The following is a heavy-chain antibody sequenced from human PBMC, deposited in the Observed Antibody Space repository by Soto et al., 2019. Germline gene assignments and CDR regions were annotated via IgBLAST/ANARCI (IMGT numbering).Heavy chain of an antibody. CDR2: IYHSGST. D-gene: IGHD1-1*01. J-gene: IGHJ4*02. Sequence: QLQLQESGSGLVKPSQTLSLTCAVSGDSISSGGYSWSWIRQPPGKGLEWIGYIYHSGSTYYNPSLXSXAXIXXDRSKNQFSLKLSSVTAADTAVYYCARGNPVPLDYWGQGTLVTVSS. V-gene: IGHV4-30-2*01. CDR3: ARGNPVPLDY. CDR1: GDSISSGGYS.